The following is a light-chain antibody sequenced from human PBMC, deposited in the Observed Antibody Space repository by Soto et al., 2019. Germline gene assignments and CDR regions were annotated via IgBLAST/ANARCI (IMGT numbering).Light chain of an antibody. CDR1: QGIGRY. CDR2: SAS. Sequence: IQLTQSPSSLSASVGDRVTITCRASQGIGRYLAWYQQKPGKAPKLLIYSASTLQSGVPSGFIGSGSGKDFTLTISSLQLEDFATYSCKQLISYPITFGQGTRLEIK. J-gene: IGKJ5*01. CDR3: KQLISYPIT. V-gene: IGKV1-9*01.